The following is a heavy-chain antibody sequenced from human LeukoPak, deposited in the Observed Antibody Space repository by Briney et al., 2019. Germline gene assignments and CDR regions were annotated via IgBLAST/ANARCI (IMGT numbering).Heavy chain of an antibody. CDR2: IRGKPNSYAT. Sequence: PGGSLRLSCAASGFTFSGSSLQWVRQASGKGLEWLGRIRGKPNSYATAYAASVKSRFTISRDDSKNTAYLQMNSLKTEDTAVCYCTSNDFWSTYWGQGTLVTVPS. D-gene: IGHD3-3*01. J-gene: IGHJ4*02. CDR3: TSNDFWSTY. CDR1: GFTFSGSS. V-gene: IGHV3-73*01.